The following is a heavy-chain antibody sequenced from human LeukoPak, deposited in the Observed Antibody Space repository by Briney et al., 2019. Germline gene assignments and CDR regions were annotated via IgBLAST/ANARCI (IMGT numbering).Heavy chain of an antibody. Sequence: GGSLRLSCAASGFTFSDYYMSWIRQAPGKGLEWVSYISSSGSTIYYADSVKGRFTISRDNAKNSLYLQMNSLRAEDTAAYYCAREALYSGYGGYYYYGMDVWGQGTTVTVSS. D-gene: IGHD5-12*01. CDR2: ISSSGSTI. V-gene: IGHV3-11*01. CDR1: GFTFSDYY. J-gene: IGHJ6*02. CDR3: AREALYSGYGGYYYYGMDV.